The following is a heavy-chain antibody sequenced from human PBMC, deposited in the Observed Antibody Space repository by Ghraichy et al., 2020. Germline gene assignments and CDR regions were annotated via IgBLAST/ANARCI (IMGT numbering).Heavy chain of an antibody. V-gene: IGHV3-23*01. CDR3: AKGRIAGGAVPTRDFDY. CDR2: VSVGGGTT. CDR1: GFTFSSYV. D-gene: IGHD6-13*01. J-gene: IGHJ4*02. Sequence: GGSLRLSCAASGFTFSSYVMSWVRQAPGKGLEWVSVVSVGGGTTYYADSVKGRCTISRDNSKNILYLQMNSLRAEDTAVYYCAKGRIAGGAVPTRDFDYWGQGTLVTVSS.